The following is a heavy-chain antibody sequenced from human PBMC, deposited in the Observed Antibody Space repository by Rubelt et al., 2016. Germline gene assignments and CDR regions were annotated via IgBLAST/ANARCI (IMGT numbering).Heavy chain of an antibody. V-gene: IGHV3-48*04. CDR3: ARNRYYGMDV. Sequence: EVQLVESGGGLIQPGGSLRLSCAASGFTFSSYSMNWVRQAPGKGLEWVSYISSSSAIYYADSVTGRFTISRDNAKNSLYLQMNSLRAEDTAVYYCARNRYYGMDVWGQGTTVTVSS. J-gene: IGHJ6*02. D-gene: IGHD3-9*01. CDR2: ISSSSAI. CDR1: GFTFSSYS.